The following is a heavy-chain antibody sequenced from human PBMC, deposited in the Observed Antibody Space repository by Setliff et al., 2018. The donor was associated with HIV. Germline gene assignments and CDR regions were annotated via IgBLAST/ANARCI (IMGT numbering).Heavy chain of an antibody. CDR1: GFTFSACW. J-gene: IGHJ3*02. V-gene: IGHV3-7*03. Sequence: GESLKISCAASGFTFSACWMTWVRQAPGKGLDFLGNINQVGSVTKYVDSVKGRFTISRDNAKNSLYLQMNSLRAEDTAVYYCANYYHSSGGFAFDTWGQGTMVTVSS. CDR3: ANYYHSSGGFAFDT. D-gene: IGHD3-22*01. CDR2: INQVGSVT.